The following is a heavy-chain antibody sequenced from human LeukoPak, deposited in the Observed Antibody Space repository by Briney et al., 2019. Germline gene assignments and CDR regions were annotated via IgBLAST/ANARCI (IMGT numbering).Heavy chain of an antibody. CDR2: IKSKTDGGTT. V-gene: IGHV3-15*01. Sequence: GGSLRLSCVASGFTFTNASTSWVRQAPGKGLEWVGRIKSKTDGGTTDYAAPVEGRFTMTRADSKNTLYLQMNSLKTEDRSVYYCTTDRAGDAFDIWGQGTMVTVSS. J-gene: IGHJ3*02. CDR3: TTDRAGDAFDI. CDR1: GFTFTNAS.